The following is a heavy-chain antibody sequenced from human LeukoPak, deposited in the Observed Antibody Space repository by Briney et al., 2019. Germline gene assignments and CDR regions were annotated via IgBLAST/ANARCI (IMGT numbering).Heavy chain of an antibody. CDR2: IYYSGST. CDR1: GYSISSSNW. V-gene: IGHV4-28*01. J-gene: IGHJ4*02. Sequence: SETLSLTCAVSGYSISSSNWWGWIRHPPGQGLEWIGYIYYSGSTYYNPSLKSRVTMSVDTSKNQFSLKLSSVTAVDTAVYYCARRQAIDYYFDYWGQGTLVTVSS. D-gene: IGHD2-2*01. CDR3: ARRQAIDYYFDY.